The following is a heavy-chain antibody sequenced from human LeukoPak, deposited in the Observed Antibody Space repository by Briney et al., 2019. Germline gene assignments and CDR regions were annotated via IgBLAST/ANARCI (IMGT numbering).Heavy chain of an antibody. CDR3: ARGSYRYGLDY. CDR2: IYYSGST. D-gene: IGHD3-16*02. J-gene: IGHJ4*02. V-gene: IGHV4-59*01. CDR1: GGSISSYY. Sequence: SEALSLTCTVPGGSISSYYWSWIRQPPGKGLEWIGYIYYSGSTNYNPSLKSRVTISVDTSKNQFSLKLSSVTAADTAVYYCARGSYRYGLDYWGQGTLVTVSS.